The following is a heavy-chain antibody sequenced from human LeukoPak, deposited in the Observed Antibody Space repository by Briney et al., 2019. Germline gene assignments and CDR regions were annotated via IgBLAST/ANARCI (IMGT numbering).Heavy chain of an antibody. J-gene: IGHJ3*02. Sequence: SETLSLTCTVSGGSISSSSYYWGWIRQPPGKGLEWIGSIYYSGSTYYNPSLKSRVTISVDTSKNQFSLKLSSVTAADTAVYYCARMGPVEYYYDSSVDAFDIWGQGTMVTVSS. CDR2: IYYSGST. CDR3: ARMGPVEYYYDSSVDAFDI. CDR1: GGSISSSSYY. V-gene: IGHV4-39*01. D-gene: IGHD3-22*01.